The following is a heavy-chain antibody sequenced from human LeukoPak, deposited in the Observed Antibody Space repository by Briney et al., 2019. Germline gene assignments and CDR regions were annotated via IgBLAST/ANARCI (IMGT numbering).Heavy chain of an antibody. CDR3: AKGRYYDSSGYPIDY. CDR2: ISYDGSKK. CDR1: GFTFGSYG. V-gene: IGHV3-30-3*01. D-gene: IGHD3-22*01. Sequence: GRSLRLSCAASGFTFGSYGMHWVRQAPGKGLEWVAAISYDGSKKYYADSVKGRFTISRDNSKNTLYLQMNSLRAEDTAIYYCAKGRYYDSSGYPIDYWGQGILVTVSS. J-gene: IGHJ4*02.